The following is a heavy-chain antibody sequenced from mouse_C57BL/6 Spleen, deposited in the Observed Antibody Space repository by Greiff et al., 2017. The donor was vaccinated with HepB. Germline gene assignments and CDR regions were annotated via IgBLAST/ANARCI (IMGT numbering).Heavy chain of an antibody. J-gene: IGHJ2*01. V-gene: IGHV14-4*01. CDR3: TTPYYGSSYDY. CDR1: GFNIKDDY. CDR2: IDPENGDT. Sequence: EVQRVESGAELVRPGASVKLSCTASGFNIKDDYMHWVKQRPEQGLEWIGWIDPENGDTEYASKFQGKATITADTSSNTAYLQLSSLTSEDTAVYYCTTPYYGSSYDYWGQGTTLTVSS. D-gene: IGHD1-1*01.